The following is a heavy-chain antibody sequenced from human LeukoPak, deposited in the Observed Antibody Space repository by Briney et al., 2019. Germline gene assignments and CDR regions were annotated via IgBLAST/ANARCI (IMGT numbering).Heavy chain of an antibody. CDR3: AREAFGDYYFDY. CDR2: ISAYNGNT. V-gene: IGHV1-18*01. Sequence: ASVKVSCKASGYTFTSYGISWVRQAPGRGLEWMGWISAYNGNTNYAQKLQGRVTMTTDTSTSTAYMELRSLRSDDTAVYYCAREAFGDYYFDYWGQGTLVTVSS. D-gene: IGHD2-21*01. CDR1: GYTFTSYG. J-gene: IGHJ4*02.